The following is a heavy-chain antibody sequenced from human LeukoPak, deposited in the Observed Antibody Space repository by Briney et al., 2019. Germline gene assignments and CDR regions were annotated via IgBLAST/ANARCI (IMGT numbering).Heavy chain of an antibody. CDR3: ARALAYCDGECYSVRYYYYGMDV. CDR2: INHSGST. Sequence: PSETLSLTCAVYGGSFSGYYWSWIRQPPGKGLEWIGEINHSGSTNYNPSLKSRVTISVDTSKNQFSLKLSSVAAADTAVYYCARALAYCDGECYSVRYYYYGMDVWGQGTTVTVSS. D-gene: IGHD2-21*01. J-gene: IGHJ6*02. CDR1: GGSFSGYY. V-gene: IGHV4-34*01.